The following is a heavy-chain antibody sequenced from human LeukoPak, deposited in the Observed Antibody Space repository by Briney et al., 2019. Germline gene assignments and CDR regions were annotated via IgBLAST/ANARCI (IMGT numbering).Heavy chain of an antibody. J-gene: IGHJ3*02. Sequence: ASVKVSCKASGYTFTSYDINWVRQATGQGLEWMGWMNPNSGNTGYAQKFQGRVTITRNTSISTAYMELSSLTSDDTAVYYCARLINGGRGFDIWGQGTMVTISS. V-gene: IGHV1-8*03. D-gene: IGHD3-16*01. CDR3: ARLINGGRGFDI. CDR1: GYTFTSYD. CDR2: MNPNSGNT.